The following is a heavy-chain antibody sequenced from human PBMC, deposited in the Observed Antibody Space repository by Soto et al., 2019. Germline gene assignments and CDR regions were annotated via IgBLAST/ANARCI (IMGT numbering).Heavy chain of an antibody. Sequence: SETLSVTCTVSGGSISSSSYYWGWIRQPPGKGLEWIGSIYYSGSTYYNPSLKSRVTISVDTSKNQFSLKLSSVTAADTAVYYCARLVSVGYCIGGSCNSYFDTWGQEAVVTISS. J-gene: IGHJ4*02. V-gene: IGHV4-39*01. CDR2: IYYSGST. D-gene: IGHD2-15*01. CDR3: ARLVSVGYCIGGSCNSYFDT. CDR1: GGSISSSSYY.